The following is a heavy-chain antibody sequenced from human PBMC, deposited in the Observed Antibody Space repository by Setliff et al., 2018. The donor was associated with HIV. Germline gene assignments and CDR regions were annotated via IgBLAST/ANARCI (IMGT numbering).Heavy chain of an antibody. J-gene: IGHJ3*02. CDR3: VGGRGGFFDEPFDM. CDR1: GYTFNTYG. D-gene: IGHD3-16*01. V-gene: IGHV1-18*01. Sequence: GASVKVSCKASGYTFNTYGISWVRQAPGQGLEWMGWINAAISHTRYSPKFQDRVTLTTDTSAGTIHMEMRSLRSEDTAVYYCVGGRGGFFDEPFDMWGPGTRVTVSS. CDR2: INAAISHT.